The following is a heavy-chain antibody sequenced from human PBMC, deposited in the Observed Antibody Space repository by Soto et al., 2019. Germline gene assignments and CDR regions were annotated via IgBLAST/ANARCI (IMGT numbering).Heavy chain of an antibody. CDR3: ASDTSIGHSSSWPPVDY. J-gene: IGHJ4*02. V-gene: IGHV3-30-3*01. CDR1: GFTFSSYA. D-gene: IGHD6-13*01. Sequence: VGSLRLSCAASGFTFSSYAMHWVRQAPGKGLEWVAVISYDGSNKYYADSVKGRFTISRDNSKNTLYLQMNSLRAEDTAVYYCASDTSIGHSSSWPPVDYWGQGTLVTVSS. CDR2: ISYDGSNK.